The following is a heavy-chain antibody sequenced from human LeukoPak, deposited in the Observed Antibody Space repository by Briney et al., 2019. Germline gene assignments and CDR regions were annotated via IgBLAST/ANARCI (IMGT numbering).Heavy chain of an antibody. J-gene: IGHJ4*02. CDR2: IKHSGGST. Sequence: ASVKVSCKASGYTFTSYYMHWVRQAPGQGLEWMGIIKHSGGSTSYAQKFQGRVTMTRDNSTSTVYMELSSLRSEDTAVYYCASGATRLLMDYWGQGTLVTVSS. D-gene: IGHD1-1*01. CDR3: ASGATRLLMDY. V-gene: IGHV1-46*01. CDR1: GYTFTSYY.